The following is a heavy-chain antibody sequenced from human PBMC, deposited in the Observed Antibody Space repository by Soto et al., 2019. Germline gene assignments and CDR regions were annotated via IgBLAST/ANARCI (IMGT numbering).Heavy chain of an antibody. CDR2: IYYRGNT. Sequence: SETLSLTCTVSGGSISSYYWNWIRQPPGKGLEWIGYIYYRGNTNYNPSLKSRVTISVDTSKNQFSLKLSSVTAADTAVYYCARQPRYYDILTGYSTYYFDYWGQGTPLTVSS. D-gene: IGHD3-9*01. J-gene: IGHJ4*02. V-gene: IGHV4-59*08. CDR1: GGSISSYY. CDR3: ARQPRYYDILTGYSTYYFDY.